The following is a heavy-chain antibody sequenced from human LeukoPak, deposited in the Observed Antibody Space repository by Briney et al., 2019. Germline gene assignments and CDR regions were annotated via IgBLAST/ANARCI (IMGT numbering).Heavy chain of an antibody. J-gene: IGHJ5*02. CDR2: IYSGGST. CDR3: ARGWSGRYGHWFDP. CDR1: GFTVSSNY. V-gene: IGHV3-66*02. Sequence: GGSLRLSCAASGFTVSSNYMSWVRQAPGKGLEWVSVIYSGGSTYYADSVKGRFTISRDNSKNTLYLQMNSLRAEDTAVYYCARGWSGRYGHWFDPWGQGTLVTVSS. D-gene: IGHD3-3*01.